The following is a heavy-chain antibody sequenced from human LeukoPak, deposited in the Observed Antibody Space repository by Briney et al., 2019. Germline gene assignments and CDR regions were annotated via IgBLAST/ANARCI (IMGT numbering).Heavy chain of an antibody. CDR2: LGFDGSSE. Sequence: PGRSLRLSCAASGFTFSGHAIHWVRQAPGKGLEWVVGLGFDGSSEYYADSVKGRFTISRDNSKSLLYMQMNSLRAEDTAVYYCAKERSSEEFDISGQGTMVTV. J-gene: IGHJ3*02. CDR1: GFTFSGHA. D-gene: IGHD3-10*01. CDR3: AKERSSEEFDI. V-gene: IGHV3-33*06.